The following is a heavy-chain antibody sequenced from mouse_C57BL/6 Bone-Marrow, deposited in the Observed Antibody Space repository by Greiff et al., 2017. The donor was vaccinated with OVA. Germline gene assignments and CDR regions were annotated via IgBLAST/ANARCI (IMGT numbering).Heavy chain of an antibody. V-gene: IGHV1-39*01. CDR1: GYSFTDYN. J-gene: IGHJ4*01. Sequence: VQLKESGPELVKPGASVKISCKASGYSFTDYNMNWVKQSNGKSLEWIGVINPNYGTTSYNQKFKGKATLTVDQSSSTAYMQLNSLTSEDSAVYYCARGGNGSSCAMDYWGQGTSVTVSS. D-gene: IGHD1-1*01. CDR2: INPNYGTT. CDR3: ARGGNGSSCAMDY.